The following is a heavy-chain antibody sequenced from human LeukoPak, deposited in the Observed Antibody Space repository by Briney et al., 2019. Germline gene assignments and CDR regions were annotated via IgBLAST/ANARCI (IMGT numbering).Heavy chain of an antibody. CDR1: GHSISSGYF. CDR3: ARSYSNDGYYYYYYMDV. Sequence: SETLSLTCGVSGHSISSGYFWGWIRQPPGKGLEWIGYIYYSGSTNYNPSLKSRVTISVDTSKNQFSLKLSSVTAADTAVYYCARSYSNDGYYYYYYMDVWGKGTTVTVSS. J-gene: IGHJ6*03. CDR2: IYYSGST. D-gene: IGHD4-11*01. V-gene: IGHV4-61*01.